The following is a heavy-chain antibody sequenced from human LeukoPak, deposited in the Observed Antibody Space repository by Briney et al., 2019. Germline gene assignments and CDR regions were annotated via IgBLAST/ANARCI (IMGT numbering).Heavy chain of an antibody. CDR1: GFTFSDYY. Sequence: GGSLRLSCAASGFTFSDYYMSWIRQAPGKGLEWVSAISGSGGSTYYADSVKGRFTISRDNSKNTLYLQMNSLRAEDTAVYYCAKNKIEISFDYWGQGTLVTVSS. CDR3: AKNKIEISFDY. J-gene: IGHJ4*02. CDR2: ISGSGGST. V-gene: IGHV3-23*01. D-gene: IGHD1/OR15-1a*01.